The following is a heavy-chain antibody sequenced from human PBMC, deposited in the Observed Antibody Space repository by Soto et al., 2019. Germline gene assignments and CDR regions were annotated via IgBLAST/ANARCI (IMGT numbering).Heavy chain of an antibody. CDR2: VVHTGGT. CDR1: GGSISSINR. D-gene: IGHD3-10*01. Sequence: QVQLQESGPGLVKPSGTLSLSCIVSGGSISSINRWSWVRQSPGKGLEWIGEVVHTGGTDYSPSLKSRVSMSVEKSKNQFSLNLTSVTVADTAVYYCARKAYGSWHFDYWGQGTLVTVSS. J-gene: IGHJ4*02. V-gene: IGHV4-4*02. CDR3: ARKAYGSWHFDY.